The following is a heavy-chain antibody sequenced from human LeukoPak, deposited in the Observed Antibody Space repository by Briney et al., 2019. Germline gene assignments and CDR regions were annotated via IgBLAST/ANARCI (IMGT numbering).Heavy chain of an antibody. Sequence: SETLSLTCTVSGGSISSYYWSWIRQPPGKGLEWIGYIYYSGSTNYNPSLKSRVTISVDTSKNQFSLKLSSVTAADTAVYYCARAPGVAGTIIDYWGQGTLVTVSS. V-gene: IGHV4-59*01. J-gene: IGHJ4*02. D-gene: IGHD6-19*01. CDR2: IYYSGST. CDR3: ARAPGVAGTIIDY. CDR1: GGSISSYY.